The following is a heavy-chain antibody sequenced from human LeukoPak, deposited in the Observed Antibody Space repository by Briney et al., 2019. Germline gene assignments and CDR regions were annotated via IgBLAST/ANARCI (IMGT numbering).Heavy chain of an antibody. CDR3: AKGGGCEAQYYYYLDV. Sequence: GGSLRLSCAASGFTFSSYGMHWVRQAPGKGLEWVAFIRYDGSNKYYADSVKGRFTISRDNSKNTLYLQMKSLRAEDTAVYYCAKGGGCEAQYYYYLDVWGKGTTVTISS. J-gene: IGHJ6*03. D-gene: IGHD5-12*01. CDR1: GFTFSSYG. V-gene: IGHV3-30*02. CDR2: IRYDGSNK.